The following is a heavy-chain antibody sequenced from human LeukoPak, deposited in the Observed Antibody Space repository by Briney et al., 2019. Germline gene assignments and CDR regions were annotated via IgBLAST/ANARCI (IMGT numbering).Heavy chain of an antibody. Sequence: PSETLSLTCTVSGGSVSSGSYYWSWIRQPPGKGLEWIGYIYYSGSTNYNPSLKSRVTISIDTSKNQFSLKLTPVTAADTAVYYCASSKPQYSTGWCYFDYWGQGTLVTVSS. D-gene: IGHD6-19*01. J-gene: IGHJ4*02. V-gene: IGHV4-61*01. CDR1: GGSVSSGSYY. CDR3: ASSKPQYSTGWCYFDY. CDR2: IYYSGST.